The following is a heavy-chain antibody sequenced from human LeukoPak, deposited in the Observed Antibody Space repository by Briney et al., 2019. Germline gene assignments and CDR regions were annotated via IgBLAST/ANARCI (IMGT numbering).Heavy chain of an antibody. V-gene: IGHV3-21*06. Sequence: PGGSLRLSCVASGFIFSSYSMNWVRQAPGKGLQWVSSISSSSSHILYADSVKGRFTISRDNANNLLYLQMNSLRVEDTAVYYCATRYCTTTNCYALDYWGQGTLVTVS. J-gene: IGHJ4*02. CDR2: ISSSSSHI. D-gene: IGHD2-2*01. CDR1: GFIFSSYS. CDR3: ATRYCTTTNCYALDY.